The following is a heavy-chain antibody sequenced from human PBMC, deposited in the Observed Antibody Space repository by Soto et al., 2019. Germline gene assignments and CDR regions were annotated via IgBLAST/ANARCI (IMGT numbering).Heavy chain of an antibody. V-gene: IGHV1-46*01. CDR2: INPSGGST. Sequence: ASVKVSCKASGYTFTSYYMHWVRQAPGQGLEWMGIINPSGGSTSYAQKFQGRVTMTRDTSTSTVYMELSSLRSEDTAVYYCAREALTICCSGGSCYSSPIDYWGQGTLVTVSS. D-gene: IGHD2-15*01. CDR3: AREALTICCSGGSCYSSPIDY. J-gene: IGHJ4*02. CDR1: GYTFTSYY.